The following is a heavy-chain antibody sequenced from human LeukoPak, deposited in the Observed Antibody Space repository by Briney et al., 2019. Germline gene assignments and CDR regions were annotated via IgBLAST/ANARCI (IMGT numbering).Heavy chain of an antibody. Sequence: PGGSLRLSCAASGFTFSDYYMSWIRLAPGKVLEWVSYISSSGSTIYYADSVKGRFTISRDNAKNSLYLQMNSLRAEDTAVYYCARSVDTDDAFDIWGQGTMVTVSS. CDR1: GFTFSDYY. D-gene: IGHD5-18*01. V-gene: IGHV3-11*04. J-gene: IGHJ3*02. CDR3: ARSVDTDDAFDI. CDR2: ISSSGSTI.